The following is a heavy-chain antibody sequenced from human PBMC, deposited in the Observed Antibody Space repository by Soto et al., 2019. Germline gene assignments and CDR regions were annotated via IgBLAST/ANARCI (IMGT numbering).Heavy chain of an antibody. CDR3: ARGQFDDSSGGFDY. CDR1: GFTFSSYG. V-gene: IGHV3-33*01. Sequence: QVQLVESGGGVVQPGRSLRLSCAASGFTFSSYGMHWVRQAPGKGLEWVAVIWYDGSNKYYADSVKGRFTISRDKSKNTLELQMNSLRAEATAVYYCARGQFDDSSGGFDYWGQGTLVTVSS. CDR2: IWYDGSNK. D-gene: IGHD3-22*01. J-gene: IGHJ4*02.